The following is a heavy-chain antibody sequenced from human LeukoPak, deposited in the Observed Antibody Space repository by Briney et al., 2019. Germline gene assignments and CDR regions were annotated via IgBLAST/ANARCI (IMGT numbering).Heavy chain of an antibody. CDR1: GGSISSSSYY. CDR3: ARRAVAENYFDY. D-gene: IGHD6-19*01. V-gene: IGHV4-39*07. CDR2: IYYSGST. J-gene: IGHJ4*02. Sequence: SETLSLTCTVSGGSISSSSYYWGWIRQPPGKGLEWIGSIYYSGSTYYNPSLKSRVTTSVDTSKNQFSLRLTSVTAADTAVYYCARRAVAENYFDYWGQGTLVTDSS.